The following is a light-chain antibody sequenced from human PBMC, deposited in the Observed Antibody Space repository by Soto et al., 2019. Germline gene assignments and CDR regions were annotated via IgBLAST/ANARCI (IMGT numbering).Light chain of an antibody. CDR1: QSVLYSSNNKNY. CDR2: WAS. J-gene: IGKJ4*01. CDR3: QQYYNTPLT. Sequence: DIVMTQSPDSLAVSLGERATINCKSSQSVLYSSNNKNYLAWYQQKPGQPPKLLIYWASTRESGVPDRFSGSGSGTDFTLTISGLQAEDVAVYYCQQYYNTPLTFGGGTKVDIK. V-gene: IGKV4-1*01.